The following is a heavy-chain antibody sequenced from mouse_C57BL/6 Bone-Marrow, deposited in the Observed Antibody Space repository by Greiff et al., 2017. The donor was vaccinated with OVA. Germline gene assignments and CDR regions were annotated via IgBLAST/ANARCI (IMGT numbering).Heavy chain of an antibody. V-gene: IGHV7-1*01. J-gene: IGHJ2*01. Sequence: EVKVVESGGGLVQSGRSLRLSCATSGFTFSDFYMEWVRQAPGKGLEWIAASRNKANDYTTEYSATVKGRFIVSRDTSQSILYLQMNALRAEDTAIYYCARDGYYRPFDYWGQGTTLTVSS. CDR1: GFTFSDFY. CDR3: ARDGYYRPFDY. D-gene: IGHD2-3*01. CDR2: SRNKANDYTT.